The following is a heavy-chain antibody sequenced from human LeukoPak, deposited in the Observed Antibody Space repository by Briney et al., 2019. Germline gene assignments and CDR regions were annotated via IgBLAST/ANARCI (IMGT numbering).Heavy chain of an antibody. Sequence: PGGSLRLSCAASGFIFSNYGMHWVRQAPGKGLEWVAVIWYDGSKKYYADSVKGRFTISRDDSKSTLYLQMNSLRAEDTAVYYCARVYSSGWADFDYWGQGTLVTVSS. V-gene: IGHV3-33*01. CDR2: IWYDGSKK. D-gene: IGHD6-19*01. CDR1: GFIFSNYG. CDR3: ARVYSSGWADFDY. J-gene: IGHJ4*02.